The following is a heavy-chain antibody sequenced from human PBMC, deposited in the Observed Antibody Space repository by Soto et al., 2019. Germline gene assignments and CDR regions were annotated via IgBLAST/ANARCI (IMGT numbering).Heavy chain of an antibody. V-gene: IGHV3-23*01. D-gene: IGHD4-17*01. Sequence: EVQLLESGGGLVQPGGSLRLSCAASGFTFSSYAMNWVRQAPGKGLEWVSVISGSGGSTYYADAVKGRFTISRDNSNNTLYLQMISLLAYDKAVYYCARRTVGCHFDLWGRGTLFTVSS. CDR3: ARRTVGCHFDL. CDR1: GFTFSSYA. J-gene: IGHJ2*01. CDR2: ISGSGGST.